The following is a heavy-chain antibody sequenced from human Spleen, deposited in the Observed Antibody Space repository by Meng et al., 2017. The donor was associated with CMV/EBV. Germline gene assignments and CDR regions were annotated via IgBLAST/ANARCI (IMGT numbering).Heavy chain of an antibody. CDR3: ARRTGYYYYDMDV. CDR2: INSDGSST. V-gene: IGHV3-74*01. Sequence: ETLSLTCAASGFTFSTYWMHWVRQAPGKGLVWVSRINSDGSSTSYADSVKGRFTISRDNAKNTLYLQMNSLRAEDTAVYYCARRTGYYYYDMDVWGQGTTVTVSS. J-gene: IGHJ6*02. CDR1: GFTFSTYW. D-gene: IGHD6-6*01.